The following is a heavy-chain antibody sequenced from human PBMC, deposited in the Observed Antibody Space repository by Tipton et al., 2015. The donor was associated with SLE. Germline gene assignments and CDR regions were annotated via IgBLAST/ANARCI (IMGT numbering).Heavy chain of an antibody. CDR3: ASSTYGSGAGYFDY. CDR2: IIPILGIA. V-gene: IGHV1-69*09. CDR1: GGTFSSYT. Sequence: QVQLVQSGAEVKKPGSSVKVSCKASGGTFSSYTISWVRQAPGQGLEWMGRIIPILGIANYAQKFQGRVTITADKSTSTAYMELSSLRSEDTAVYYCASSTYGSGAGYFDYWGQGTLVTVSS. J-gene: IGHJ4*02. D-gene: IGHD3-10*01.